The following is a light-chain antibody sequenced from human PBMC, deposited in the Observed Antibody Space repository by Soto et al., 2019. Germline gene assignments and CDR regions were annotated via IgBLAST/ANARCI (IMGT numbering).Light chain of an antibody. CDR2: EVA. Sequence: QSALTQPPSASGSPGQSVTISCTGSSSDVGSSVFVSWYQQHPGKAPKLIIYEVAKRPSGVPDRFYGSKSANTASLTVSGLQVEDEADYYCSSYAGGDNLIFGGGTKLTVL. CDR3: SSYAGGDNLI. J-gene: IGLJ2*01. V-gene: IGLV2-8*01. CDR1: SSDVGSSVF.